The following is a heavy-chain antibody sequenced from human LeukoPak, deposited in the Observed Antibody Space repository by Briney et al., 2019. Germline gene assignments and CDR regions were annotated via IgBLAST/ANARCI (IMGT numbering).Heavy chain of an antibody. J-gene: IGHJ3*02. Sequence: SETLSLTCTVSGVSGGSISSYYWSWFRQPPGKGLEWIGYIYYSGTTNYNPSLKSRVTISVDTSKNQFSLRLSSVTAADTAVYYCARPEGIAAVGAFDTWGQGTLVTVSS. CDR3: ARPEGIAAVGAFDT. D-gene: IGHD6-13*01. CDR1: GGSISSYY. V-gene: IGHV4-59*08. CDR2: IYYSGTT.